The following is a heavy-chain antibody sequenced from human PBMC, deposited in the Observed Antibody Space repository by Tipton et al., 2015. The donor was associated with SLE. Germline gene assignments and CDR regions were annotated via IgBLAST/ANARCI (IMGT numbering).Heavy chain of an antibody. CDR3: VRLRSKVLIDY. CDR2: IYYSGST. D-gene: IGHD2-8*01. CDR1: GGSISSGGYY. Sequence: TLSLTCTVSGGSISSGGYYWSWIRQHPGKGLEWIGYIYYSGSTYYNPSLKSRITISVDTSRKQFSLEVRSVTAADTAVYYCVRLRSKVLIDYWGQGTLVTVSS. J-gene: IGHJ4*02. V-gene: IGHV4-31*03.